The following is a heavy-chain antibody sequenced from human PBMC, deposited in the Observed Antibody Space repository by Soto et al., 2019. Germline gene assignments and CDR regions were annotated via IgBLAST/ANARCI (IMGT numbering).Heavy chain of an antibody. Sequence: GGSLRLSCAASGFTFSNEAMRRLRQGPGEGLEWVTVVSGSVGSTSYADSVKGRFTIPRDNSKNRLYLQMNSLRPEDTAVKFSAKDMQMRYCSGHSCYTDPEYYIDFWGQGTLVTVSS. CDR2: VSGSVGST. CDR1: GFTFSNEA. J-gene: IGHJ4*01. V-gene: IGHV3-23*01. CDR3: AKDMQMRYCSGHSCYTDPEYYIDF. D-gene: IGHD2-15*01.